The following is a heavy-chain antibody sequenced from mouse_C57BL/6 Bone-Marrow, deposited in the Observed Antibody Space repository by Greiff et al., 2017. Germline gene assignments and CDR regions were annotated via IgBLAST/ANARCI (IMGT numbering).Heavy chain of an antibody. Sequence: VHLQQPGAELVRPGTSVKLSCKASGYTFTSYWMHWVKQRPGQGLEWIGVIDPSDSYTNYNQKFKGKATLTVDTSSSTAYMQLSSLTSEDSAVYYCARIRRDYWGQGTTLTVSS. CDR1: GYTFTSYW. V-gene: IGHV1-59*01. J-gene: IGHJ2*01. CDR2: IDPSDSYT. CDR3: ARIRRDY.